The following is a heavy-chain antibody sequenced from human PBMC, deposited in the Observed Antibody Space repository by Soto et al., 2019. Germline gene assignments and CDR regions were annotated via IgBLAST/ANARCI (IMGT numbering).Heavy chain of an antibody. CDR2: IFPSGTT. CDR1: GGSLSGATYS. J-gene: IGHJ4*02. CDR3: ARSRDFDY. Sequence: SETLSLTCGVSGGSLSGATYSWNWIRQPPGKGLEWIGYIFPSGTTSYNPSLKSRVTISIDVSKNQFSLSLRSLTAADTAAYYCARSRDFDYWGQGTLVTVSS. V-gene: IGHV4-30-2*01.